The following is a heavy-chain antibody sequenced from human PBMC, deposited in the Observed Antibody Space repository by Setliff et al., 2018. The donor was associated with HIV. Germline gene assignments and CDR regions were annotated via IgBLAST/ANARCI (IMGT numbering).Heavy chain of an antibody. Sequence: GESLKISCVASGFTFSTFAMHWVRQAPGKGLEWVTVISHDGNNKFYADSVKGRFIISRDNSKDTVSLEVTSLTSEDTAMYYCARDRVEAERGAFDIWGQGTMVTVSS. CDR1: GFTFSTFA. D-gene: IGHD1-26*01. CDR3: ARDRVEAERGAFDI. J-gene: IGHJ3*02. V-gene: IGHV3-30*01. CDR2: ISHDGNNK.